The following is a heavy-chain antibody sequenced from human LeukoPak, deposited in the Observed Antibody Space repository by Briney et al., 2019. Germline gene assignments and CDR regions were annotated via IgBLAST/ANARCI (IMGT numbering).Heavy chain of an antibody. CDR2: IYYSGST. Sequence: SETLSLTCNVSGGSISSDYWTWIRQPPGKGLEWIGSIYYSGSTYYNPSLKSRVTISVDTSKNQFSLRLSSVTAADTAVYYCARAADYSNYVSDYWGQGTLVTVSS. CDR1: GGSISSDY. J-gene: IGHJ4*02. D-gene: IGHD4-11*01. CDR3: ARAADYSNYVSDY. V-gene: IGHV4-59*01.